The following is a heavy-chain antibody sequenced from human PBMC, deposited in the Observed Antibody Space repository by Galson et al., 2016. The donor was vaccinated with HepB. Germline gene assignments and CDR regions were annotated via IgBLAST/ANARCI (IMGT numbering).Heavy chain of an antibody. V-gene: IGHV3-21*01. CDR1: VFTYSSDS. D-gene: IGHD6-13*01. CDR3: ARVGVFVDY. J-gene: IGHJ4*02. CDR2: ISSSSNYI. Sequence: LRLSCAASVFTYSSDSMSWVRQAPGQGLEWVSSISSSSNYIYYADSVKGRFTISRDNTKNSLYLQMNSLRVEDTAVYYCARVGVFVDYWGQGTLVTVSS.